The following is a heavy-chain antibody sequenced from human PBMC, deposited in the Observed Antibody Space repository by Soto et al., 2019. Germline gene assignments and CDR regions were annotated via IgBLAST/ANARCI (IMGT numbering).Heavy chain of an antibody. CDR2: INPSGGST. D-gene: IGHD3-22*01. J-gene: IGHJ4*02. CDR1: GYTFTSYY. CDR3: ARDHGTSYYDSSGYPAY. Sequence: VASVKVSCKASGYTFTSYYMHWVRQAPGQGLEWMGIINPSGGSTSYAQKFQGRVTMTRDTSTSTVYMELSSLRSEDTAVYYCARDHGTSYYDSSGYPAYWGQGTLVTVSS. V-gene: IGHV1-46*01.